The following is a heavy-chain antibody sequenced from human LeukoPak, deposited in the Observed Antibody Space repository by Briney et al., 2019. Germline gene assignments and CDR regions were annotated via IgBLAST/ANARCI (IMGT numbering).Heavy chain of an antibody. CDR3: ARDQGWQQFDY. CDR1: GFTFSNYA. Sequence: GGSLRLSCSASGFTFSNYAMHWVRQAPGKGLEYVSAINNIGGTTYYADSVKGRFTISRDNAKNSLYLQMNSLRAEDTAVYYCARDQGWQQFDYWGQGTLVTVSS. J-gene: IGHJ4*02. D-gene: IGHD4-23*01. V-gene: IGHV3-64*04. CDR2: INNIGGTT.